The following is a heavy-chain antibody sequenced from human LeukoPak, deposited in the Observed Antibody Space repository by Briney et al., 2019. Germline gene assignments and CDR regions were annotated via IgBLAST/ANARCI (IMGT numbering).Heavy chain of an antibody. CDR3: ARDPPDY. CDR2: ILNSGTTT. V-gene: IGHV3-48*03. J-gene: IGHJ4*02. Sequence: PGGSLRLSWAASGXTFSSYEMNWVRQAPGKGLEWVSYILNSGTTTYYADSVKGRLTISRDNAKNSLYLQMNSLRAEDTGVYYCARDPPDYWGQGILVTVSS. CDR1: GXTFSSYE.